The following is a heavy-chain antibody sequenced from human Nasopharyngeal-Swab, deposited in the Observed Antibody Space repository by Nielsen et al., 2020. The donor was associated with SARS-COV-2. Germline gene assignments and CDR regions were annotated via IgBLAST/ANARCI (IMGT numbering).Heavy chain of an antibody. CDR1: GFRFNDHA. CDR2: IRSKGNNYAT. V-gene: IGHV3-73*01. CDR3: TRCGGGCYSGRDY. D-gene: IGHD2-15*01. J-gene: IGHJ4*02. Sequence: GESLKISCAGSGFRFNDHAMTWVRRAPGRGLEWVARIRSKGNNYATAYSASVKGRFIIFRDDPTNTAYLQMNSLKTEDTAMYYCTRCGGGCYSGRDYWGQGTLVTVSS.